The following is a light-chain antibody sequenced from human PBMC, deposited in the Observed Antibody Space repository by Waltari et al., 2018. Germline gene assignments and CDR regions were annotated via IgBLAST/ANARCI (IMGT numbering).Light chain of an antibody. Sequence: SYELTQPPSVSVSPGQTATITCSGEKLGDKYTCWYRQQPGQSPVLVLYQDTNRPSGIHERFAGSNCGNTAPLTITGTQTMDEADYYCQAWDSYSVIFGAGTRLTVL. V-gene: IGLV3-1*01. CDR1: KLGDKY. CDR2: QDT. CDR3: QAWDSYSVI. J-gene: IGLJ2*01.